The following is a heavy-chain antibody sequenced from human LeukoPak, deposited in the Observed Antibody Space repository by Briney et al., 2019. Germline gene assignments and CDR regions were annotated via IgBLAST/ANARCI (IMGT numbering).Heavy chain of an antibody. J-gene: IGHJ4*02. Sequence: SETLSLTCAVYGGSFSSYDWSWIRQPAGKGLEWIGRICTSGSTNYNPSLKSRITMSVDTYKNQFSLKLSSVTAADTAVYYCARGGLGYYGSGSWGQGTLVTVSS. V-gene: IGHV4-59*10. CDR1: GGSFSSYD. CDR2: ICTSGST. CDR3: ARGGLGYYGSGS. D-gene: IGHD3-10*01.